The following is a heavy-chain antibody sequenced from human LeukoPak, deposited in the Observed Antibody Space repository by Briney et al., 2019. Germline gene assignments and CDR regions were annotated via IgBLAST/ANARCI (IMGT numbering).Heavy chain of an antibody. J-gene: IGHJ4*02. V-gene: IGHV4-39*01. D-gene: IGHD1-26*01. Sequence: MPSETLSLTCAVSGASISGSGYYWGWIRQPPGKGLEWIGNIYDSGSTYYNASLQSRVTISIDTSKNQFSLRLSSVTAADTAMYYCAKSGGYGLIDYWGQGTLVTVSS. CDR3: AKSGGYGLIDY. CDR2: IYDSGST. CDR1: GASISGSGYY.